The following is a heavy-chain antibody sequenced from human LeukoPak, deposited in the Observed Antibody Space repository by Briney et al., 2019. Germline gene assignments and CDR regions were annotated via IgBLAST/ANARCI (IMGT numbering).Heavy chain of an antibody. CDR2: MNPNSGNT. V-gene: IGHV1-8*01. D-gene: IGHD2-15*01. J-gene: IGHJ6*03. CDR3: ARGRLVGWYYYMDV. CDR1: GYTFTSYD. Sequence: EASVKVSCKASGYTFTSYDINWVQQATGQGLEWMGWMNPNSGNTGYAQKFQGRVTMTRNTSISTAYMELSSLRSEDTAVYYCARGRLVGWYYYMDVWGKGTTVTVSS.